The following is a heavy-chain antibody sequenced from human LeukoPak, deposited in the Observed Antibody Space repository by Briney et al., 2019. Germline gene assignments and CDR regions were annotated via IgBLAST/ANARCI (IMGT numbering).Heavy chain of an antibody. CDR3: GRELRAAFDI. J-gene: IGHJ3*02. CDR1: GYSISSGYY. D-gene: IGHD1-26*01. V-gene: IGHV4-38-2*01. CDR2: IYHSGST. Sequence: SETLSLTCAVSGYSISSGYYWGWIRQPPGKGLEWIGSIYHSGSTYYNPSLKSRVTISVDTSKNQFSLKLSSVTAADTALYYLGRELRAAFDIWGQGTMVTVSS.